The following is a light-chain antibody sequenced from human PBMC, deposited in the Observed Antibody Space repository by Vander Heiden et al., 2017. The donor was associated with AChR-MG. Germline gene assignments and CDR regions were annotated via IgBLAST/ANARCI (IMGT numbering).Light chain of an antibody. Sequence: QSVVTQPPSVSGTPGQRVTISCSGSRSNVGSNAISWFQQFPGSAPKLLIYSTNQRPSGVPVRFSGSDSATSGFLAISDLQPEDEADYYCASWDDSLNGVVFGGGTKVTGL. CDR3: ASWDDSLNGVV. CDR2: STN. CDR1: RSNVGSNA. J-gene: IGLJ2*01. V-gene: IGLV1-44*01.